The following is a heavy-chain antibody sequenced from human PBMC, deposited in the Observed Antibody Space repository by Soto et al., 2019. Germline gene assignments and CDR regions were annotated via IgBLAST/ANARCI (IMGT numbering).Heavy chain of an antibody. CDR1: GFTFSSYS. J-gene: IGHJ3*02. CDR3: ARDGYYDFWSGYQDAFDI. V-gene: IGHV3-48*01. Sequence: EVQLVESGGGLVQPGGSLRLSCAASGFTFSSYSMNWVRQAPGNGLEWVSYISSSSSTIYYADSVKGRFTISRDNAKNSLYLQMNSLRAEDTAVYYCARDGYYDFWSGYQDAFDIWGQGTMVTVSS. D-gene: IGHD3-3*01. CDR2: ISSSSSTI.